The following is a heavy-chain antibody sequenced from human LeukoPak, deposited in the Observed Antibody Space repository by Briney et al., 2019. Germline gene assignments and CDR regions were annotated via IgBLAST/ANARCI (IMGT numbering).Heavy chain of an antibody. J-gene: IGHJ4*02. CDR2: VGYDGTNK. Sequence: GGSLRLSCAASGFHFNNHGMHWVRQAPGKGLEWVAFVGYDGTNKFYVDSVKGRFTISRDNSKNTVFLQMNSLRAEDTAVYYCAKDQVTRGGNSFDSWGQGTLIIV. V-gene: IGHV3-30*02. D-gene: IGHD2-15*01. CDR3: AKDQVTRGGNSFDS. CDR1: GFHFNNHG.